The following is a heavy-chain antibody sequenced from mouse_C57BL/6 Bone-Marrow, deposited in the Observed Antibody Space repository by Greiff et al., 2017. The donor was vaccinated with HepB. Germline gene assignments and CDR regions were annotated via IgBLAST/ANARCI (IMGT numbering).Heavy chain of an antibody. V-gene: IGHV1-81*01. CDR2: IYPRSGNT. CDR3: ARFGPYWYFDV. CDR1: GYTFTSYG. Sequence: VKLQQSGAELARPGASVKLSCKASGYTFTSYGISWVKQRTGQGLEWIGEIYPRSGNTYYNEKFKGKATLTADKSSSTAYMELRSLTSEDSAVYFCARFGPYWYFDVWGTGTTVTVSS. J-gene: IGHJ1*03.